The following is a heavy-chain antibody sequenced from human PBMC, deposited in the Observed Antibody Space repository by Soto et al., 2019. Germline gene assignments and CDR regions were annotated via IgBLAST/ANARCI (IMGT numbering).Heavy chain of an antibody. Sequence: SETLSLTCTVSGGSVSSGSYYWSWIRQPPGKGLEWIGYIYYSGSTNYNPSLKSRVTISVDTSKNQFSLKLSSVTAADTAVYYCAGGNIVLVPAAKDYYYYGMDVWGQGTTVTVSS. CDR3: AGGNIVLVPAAKDYYYYGMDV. CDR2: IYYSGST. CDR1: GGSVSSGSYY. D-gene: IGHD2-2*01. J-gene: IGHJ6*02. V-gene: IGHV4-61*01.